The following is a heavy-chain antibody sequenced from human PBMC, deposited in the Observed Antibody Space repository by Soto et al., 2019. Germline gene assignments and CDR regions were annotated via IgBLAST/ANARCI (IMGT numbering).Heavy chain of an antibody. CDR3: AKVQQLVFIGDAFDI. CDR1: GFTFSSYA. CDR2: ISGSGGST. D-gene: IGHD6-6*01. Sequence: EVQLLESGGGLVQPGGSLRLSCAASGFTFSSYAMSWVRQAPGQGLEWVSAISGSGGSTYYAVSVKGRFTISRDNSKNTLYLQMNSLRAEDTAVYYCAKVQQLVFIGDAFDIWGQGTMVTVSS. J-gene: IGHJ3*02. V-gene: IGHV3-23*01.